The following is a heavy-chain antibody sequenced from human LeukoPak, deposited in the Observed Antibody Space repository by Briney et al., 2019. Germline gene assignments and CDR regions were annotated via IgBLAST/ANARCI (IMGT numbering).Heavy chain of an antibody. CDR2: IYYSGST. CDR3: AKDREATLGY. V-gene: IGHV4-59*01. CDR1: GGSISSYY. J-gene: IGHJ4*02. Sequence: PSETLSLTCTVSGGSISSYYWSWLRQPPGKGLEWIGFIYYSGSTNYNPSLQSRVTISVDTSKNQFSLKLSSVTAADTAVYYCAKDREATLGYWGQGTLVTVSS. D-gene: IGHD5-12*01.